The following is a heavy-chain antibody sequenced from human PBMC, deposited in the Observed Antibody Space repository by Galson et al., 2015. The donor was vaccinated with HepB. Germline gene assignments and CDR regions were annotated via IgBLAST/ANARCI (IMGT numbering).Heavy chain of an antibody. V-gene: IGHV4-4*01. CDR3: ATTTRTGSSREAFDI. CDR2: IYHDVRP. D-gene: IGHD3-9*01. J-gene: IGHJ3*02. Sequence: ETLSLTCAVSGGSISSDYWWNWLRQAPGKGLEWIGQIYHDVRPNYNPPLQSRVTMSVDKPNHQFSLNLNSVTAADTALYFCATTTRTGSSREAFDIWGQGTMVTVSS. CDR1: GGSISSDYW.